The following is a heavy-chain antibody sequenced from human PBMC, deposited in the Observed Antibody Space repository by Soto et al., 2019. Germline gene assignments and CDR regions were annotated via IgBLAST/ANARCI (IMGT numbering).Heavy chain of an antibody. CDR2: IKSKTDGGTT. D-gene: IGHD1-1*01. V-gene: IGHV3-15*01. J-gene: IGHJ1*01. Sequence: EVQLVESGGDLVEPGGSLRLPCVTSGHTFSNAWMSWVRQAPGKGLEWVGRIKSKTDGGTTDYAAPVKGRFTISRDDSKRTLYLQMRSLETDDTAVYYCVTISRSSPWGCWGQGTLVTVSS. CDR1: GHTFSNAW. CDR3: VTISRSSPWGC.